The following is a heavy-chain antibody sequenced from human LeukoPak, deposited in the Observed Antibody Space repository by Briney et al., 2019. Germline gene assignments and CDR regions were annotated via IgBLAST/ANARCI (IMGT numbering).Heavy chain of an antibody. CDR1: GFAFNGYY. D-gene: IGHD3-16*01. Sequence: APVKVSCKASGFAFNGYYIHWVRQAPGQGLEWMGWINPNSGGTKYAQKFQGRVTMTRDASISTAYMELSSLRSDDTAVYYCARDLGGFDYWGQGTLVTVSS. CDR2: INPNSGGT. V-gene: IGHV1-2*02. J-gene: IGHJ4*02. CDR3: ARDLGGFDY.